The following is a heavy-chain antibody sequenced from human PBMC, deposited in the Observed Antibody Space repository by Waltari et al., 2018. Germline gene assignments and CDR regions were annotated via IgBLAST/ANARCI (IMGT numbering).Heavy chain of an antibody. J-gene: IGHJ4*02. CDR2: INPNSGDT. V-gene: IGHV1-2*02. CDR1: GYTFTGYY. CDR3: ARLQLATAFDY. D-gene: IGHD2-2*01. Sequence: QVQLAQSGAEVKEPGASVKVSCKASGYTFTGYYMHWVRQAPGQGLEWMGWINPNSGDTNYAQKFQGRVTMTRDTSISTAYMELSRLRSDDTAVYYCARLQLATAFDYWGQGTLVTVSS.